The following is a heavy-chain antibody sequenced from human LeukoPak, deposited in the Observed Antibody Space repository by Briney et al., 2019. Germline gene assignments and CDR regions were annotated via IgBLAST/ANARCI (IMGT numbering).Heavy chain of an antibody. CDR1: GGTFSSYA. Sequence: ASVKVSCKASGGTFSSYAISWVRQAPGQGLEWMGWMNPNSGDTGYAQKFQGRISITRDTSISTAYMELSSLRSEDTAVYYCARVDYGGNSPSPNWFDPWGQGTLVTVSS. CDR3: ARVDYGGNSPSPNWFDP. D-gene: IGHD4-23*01. V-gene: IGHV1-8*03. J-gene: IGHJ5*02. CDR2: MNPNSGDT.